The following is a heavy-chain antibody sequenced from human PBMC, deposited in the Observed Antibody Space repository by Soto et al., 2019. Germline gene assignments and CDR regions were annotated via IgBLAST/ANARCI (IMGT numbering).Heavy chain of an antibody. CDR3: ARDRSGSYLIYHLDY. Sequence: ASVKVSCKASGGTFSSYAISWVRQAPGQGLEWMGGIIPIFGTANYAQKFQGRVTITADESTSTAYMELSSLRSEDTAVYYCARDRSGSYLIYHLDYWDQGTLVTVSS. V-gene: IGHV1-69*13. CDR2: IIPIFGTA. J-gene: IGHJ4*02. D-gene: IGHD1-26*01. CDR1: GGTFSSYA.